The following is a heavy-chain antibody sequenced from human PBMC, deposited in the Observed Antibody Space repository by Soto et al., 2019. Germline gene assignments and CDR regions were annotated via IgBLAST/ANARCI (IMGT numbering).Heavy chain of an antibody. CDR3: TRLLGGDVLPRQHYYFDN. CDR1: GGSTSSYY. V-gene: IGHV4-59*08. CDR2: IYYSGTT. D-gene: IGHD3-9*01. Sequence: SETLSLTCTVSGGSTSSYYWSWIRQPPGKGLEWIAYIYYSGTTNYNPSLKSRVTISIDTSKNQFSLKLSSVTAADTAVYYCTRLLGGDVLPRQHYYFDNWGPGTRVTVSS. J-gene: IGHJ4*02.